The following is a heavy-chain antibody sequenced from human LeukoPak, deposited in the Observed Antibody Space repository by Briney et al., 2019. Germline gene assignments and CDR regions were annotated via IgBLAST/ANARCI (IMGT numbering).Heavy chain of an antibody. CDR1: GYTFTSYT. D-gene: IGHD3-22*01. J-gene: IGHJ5*02. CDR3: ASADMPLYDSSGYSWFDP. Sequence: GASVKVSCKASGYTFTSYTMNWVRQAPGQGLEWMGGIIPIFGTANYAQKFQGRVTITADKSTSTAYMELSSPRSEDTAVYYCASADMPLYDSSGYSWFDPWGQGTLVTVSS. CDR2: IIPIFGTA. V-gene: IGHV1-69*06.